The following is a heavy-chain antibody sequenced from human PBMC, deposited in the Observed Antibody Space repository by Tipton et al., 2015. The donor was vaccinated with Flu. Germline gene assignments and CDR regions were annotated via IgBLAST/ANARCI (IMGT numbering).Heavy chain of an antibody. CDR3: AARADAFDV. V-gene: IGHV3-33*01. D-gene: IGHD6-6*01. Sequence: SLRLSCATSGFIFSGFGMHWVRQAPDRGLEWVALVKNDGTETYYADSVKGRFTISRDNSKNTVSLQMSSLRAEDTALYYCAARADAFDVWGRGTMVTIS. J-gene: IGHJ3*01. CDR2: VKNDGTET. CDR1: GFIFSGFG.